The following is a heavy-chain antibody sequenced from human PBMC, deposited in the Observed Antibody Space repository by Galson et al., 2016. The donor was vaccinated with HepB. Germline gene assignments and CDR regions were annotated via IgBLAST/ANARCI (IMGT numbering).Heavy chain of an antibody. Sequence: ETLSLTCTVSGGSIITSNYYWAWIRQPPGKGLEWIGSIYYTGNTYHNASLKSRVTMSVDPSKNHYSLKLSSVTAADTAVYYCARQDGYNSFDYWGQGTLVTVSS. D-gene: IGHD5-24*01. V-gene: IGHV4-39*01. CDR2: IYYTGNT. CDR1: GGSIITSNYY. CDR3: ARQDGYNSFDY. J-gene: IGHJ4*02.